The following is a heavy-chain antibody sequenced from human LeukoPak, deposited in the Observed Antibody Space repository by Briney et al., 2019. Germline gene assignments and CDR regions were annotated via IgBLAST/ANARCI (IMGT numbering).Heavy chain of an antibody. Sequence: PGGSLRLSCAASGFTFSSYAMHWVRQAPGKGLEWVAVISYDGSNKYYADSVKGRFTISRDNSKNTLYLQMNSLRAEDTALYYCAKDTGLSWGSDAFDIWGQGTMVTVSS. CDR1: GFTFSSYA. V-gene: IGHV3-30-3*01. CDR3: AKDTGLSWGSDAFDI. D-gene: IGHD7-27*01. CDR2: ISYDGSNK. J-gene: IGHJ3*02.